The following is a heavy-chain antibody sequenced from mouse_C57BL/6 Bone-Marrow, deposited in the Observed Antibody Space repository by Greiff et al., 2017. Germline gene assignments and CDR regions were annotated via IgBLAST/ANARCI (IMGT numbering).Heavy chain of an antibody. CDR3: ARIYYYGSSHWYFAV. Sequence: QVQLQQSGAELARPGASVKLSCKASGYTFTSYGISWVKQRTGQGLEWIGEIYPRSGNTYYNEKFKGKATLSADNSSSTAYMELRSLTSEDSAVYFCARIYYYGSSHWYFAVWGTVTTVTVSS. J-gene: IGHJ1*03. V-gene: IGHV1-81*01. CDR1: GYTFTSYG. D-gene: IGHD1-1*01. CDR2: IYPRSGNT.